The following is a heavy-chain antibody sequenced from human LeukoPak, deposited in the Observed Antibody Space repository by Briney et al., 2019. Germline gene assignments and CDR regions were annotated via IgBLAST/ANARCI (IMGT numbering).Heavy chain of an antibody. J-gene: IGHJ2*01. D-gene: IGHD1-1*01. V-gene: IGHV4-59*01. Sequence: PSETLSLTCTVSGGSISSYYWSWIRQPPGKGLEWIGYIYYSGSTNYNPSLKSRVTISVDTSKNQFSLKLSSVTAADTAVYYCARDPQLHPRSYWYFDLWGRGTLVTVSS. CDR3: ARDPQLHPRSYWYFDL. CDR2: IYYSGST. CDR1: GGSISSYY.